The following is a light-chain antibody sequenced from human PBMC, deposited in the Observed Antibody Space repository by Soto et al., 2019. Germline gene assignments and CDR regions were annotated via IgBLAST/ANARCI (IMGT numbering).Light chain of an antibody. CDR3: QQYNNWPPIT. Sequence: EIVMTQSPTILSVSPGERATLSCRASQSVSSNLAWYQQKPGQPPRLLMYGVYTRAPGTPARFSGSGSGTEFTLAISSLQSEDFAVYYCQQYNNWPPITFGQGTRLENK. CDR2: GVY. CDR1: QSVSSN. V-gene: IGKV3D-15*01. J-gene: IGKJ5*01.